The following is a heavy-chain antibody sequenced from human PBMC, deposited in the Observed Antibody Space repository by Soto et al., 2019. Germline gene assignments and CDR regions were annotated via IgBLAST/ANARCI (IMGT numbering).Heavy chain of an antibody. CDR1: GYTFTSYG. CDR3: ARDIFGDDFWSGYPSSYYYYYGMDV. J-gene: IGHJ6*02. Sequence: ASVKVSCKASGYTFTSYGISWVRQAPGQGLEWMGWISAYNGNTNYAQKLQGRATMTTDTSTSTAYMELRSLRSDDTAVYYCARDIFGDDFWSGYPSSYYYYYGMDVWGQGTTVTVSS. D-gene: IGHD3-3*01. V-gene: IGHV1-18*01. CDR2: ISAYNGNT.